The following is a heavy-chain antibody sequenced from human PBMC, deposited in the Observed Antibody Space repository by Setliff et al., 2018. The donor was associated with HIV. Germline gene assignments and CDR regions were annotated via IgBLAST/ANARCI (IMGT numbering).Heavy chain of an antibody. V-gene: IGHV4-39*07. Sequence: ETLSLTCTVSGDSISSNSYYWGWIRQPPGKGLEWIGTIYYSGSTYDNPSLKSRVTISVDTSKNQLSLKLSSVTAADTAVYYCARVVITRYFQHWGQGTLVTVSS. CDR3: ARVVITRYFQH. J-gene: IGHJ1*01. CDR2: IYYSGST. CDR1: GDSISSNSYY. D-gene: IGHD3-22*01.